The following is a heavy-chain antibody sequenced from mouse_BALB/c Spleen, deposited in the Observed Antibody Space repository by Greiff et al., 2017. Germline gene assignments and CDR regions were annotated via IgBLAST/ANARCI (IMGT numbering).Heavy chain of an antibody. CDR2: ISYSGST. D-gene: IGHD2-3*01. Sequence: EVKLMESGPSLVKPSQTLSLTCSVTGDSITSGYWNWVRKFPGNKLEYMGYISYSGSTYYNPSLKSRISITRDTSKNKSYLQLNSVTTEDTGTYYCARANDNYFDYWGRGTTLTVSS. J-gene: IGHJ2*01. V-gene: IGHV3-8*02. CDR1: GDSITSGY. CDR3: ARANDNYFDY.